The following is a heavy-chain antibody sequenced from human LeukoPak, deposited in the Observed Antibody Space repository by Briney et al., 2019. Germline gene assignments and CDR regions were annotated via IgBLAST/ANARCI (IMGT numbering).Heavy chain of an antibody. Sequence: SETLSLTCTVSGGSISSYYWSWIRQPAGKGLEWIGRIYTSGSNNYNPSLKSRVTMSVDTSKNQFSLKLSSVTAADTAVYYCARNPSSGWYDYFDYWGQGTLVTVSS. CDR2: IYTSGSN. D-gene: IGHD6-19*01. J-gene: IGHJ4*02. V-gene: IGHV4-4*07. CDR3: ARNPSSGWYDYFDY. CDR1: GGSISSYY.